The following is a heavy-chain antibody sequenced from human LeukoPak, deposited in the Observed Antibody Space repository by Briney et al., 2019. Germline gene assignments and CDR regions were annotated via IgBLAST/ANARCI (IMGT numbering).Heavy chain of an antibody. CDR3: AKPSKYGNFFDS. CDR2: ISSGGVST. V-gene: IGHV3-23*01. CDR1: GFTFSRNS. Sequence: GGSLRLSCAASGFTFSRNSVSWVRQAPGKGLEWVSAISSGGVSTYYADSVQGRFTVSRDISKNTLYLQMDSLRAEDTAVYYYAKPSKYGNFFDSWGQGTLVTVSS. D-gene: IGHD4-17*01. J-gene: IGHJ4*02.